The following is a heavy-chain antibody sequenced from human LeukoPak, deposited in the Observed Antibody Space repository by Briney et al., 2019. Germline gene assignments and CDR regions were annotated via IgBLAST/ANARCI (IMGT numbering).Heavy chain of an antibody. D-gene: IGHD1-26*01. CDR3: ASERNGKVASY. Sequence: GGSLRLSCAVSGFTFSDYYMSWIRQAPGKGLEWVANIKQDGSEEYYVDSVKGRFTISRDNAKNSLYLQMNSLRAEDTAVYYCASERNGKVASYWGPGTLVTVSS. J-gene: IGHJ4*01. V-gene: IGHV3-7*05. CDR1: GFTFSDYY. CDR2: IKQDGSEE.